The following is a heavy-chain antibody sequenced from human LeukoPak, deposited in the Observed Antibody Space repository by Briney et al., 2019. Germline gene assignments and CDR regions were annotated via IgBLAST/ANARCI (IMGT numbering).Heavy chain of an antibody. CDR2: IYYSGST. Sequence: PSETLSLTCSVSGGSMNSYYWSWIRQPPGKGLEWIGYIYYSGSTNYNPSLKSRVTISVDTSKNQFSLKLSSVTAADTAVYYCARGGDFWSGYPDYYFDYRGQGTLVTVSS. CDR1: GGSMNSYY. V-gene: IGHV4-59*01. D-gene: IGHD3-3*01. J-gene: IGHJ4*02. CDR3: ARGGDFWSGYPDYYFDY.